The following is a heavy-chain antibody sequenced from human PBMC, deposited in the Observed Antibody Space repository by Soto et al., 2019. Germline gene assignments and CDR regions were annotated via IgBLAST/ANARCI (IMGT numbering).Heavy chain of an antibody. Sequence: GASVKVSCKASGYTFTSYAMRWVRQAPGQRLEWMGWINAGNGNTKYSQKFQGRVTITRDTSASTAYMELSSLRSEDTAVYYCARDVPLMTIFGVVIRNLDAFDIWGQGTMVTVSS. CDR3: ARDVPLMTIFGVVIRNLDAFDI. CDR2: INAGNGNT. D-gene: IGHD3-3*01. J-gene: IGHJ3*02. CDR1: GYTFTSYA. V-gene: IGHV1-3*01.